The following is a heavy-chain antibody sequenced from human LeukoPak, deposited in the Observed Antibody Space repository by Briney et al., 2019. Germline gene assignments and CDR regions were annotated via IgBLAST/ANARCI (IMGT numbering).Heavy chain of an antibody. CDR3: ARRAQLWGPVFDY. V-gene: IGHV5-51*01. J-gene: IGHJ4*02. CDR1: GYSFTSYW. CDR2: IYPGDSDT. D-gene: IGHD5-18*01. Sequence: GESLQISCKGSGYSFTSYWIGWVRPMPGKGLEWMGIIYPGDSDTRYSPSFQGQVTISADKSISTAYLQWSSLKASDTAMYYCARRAQLWGPVFDYWGQGTLVTVSS.